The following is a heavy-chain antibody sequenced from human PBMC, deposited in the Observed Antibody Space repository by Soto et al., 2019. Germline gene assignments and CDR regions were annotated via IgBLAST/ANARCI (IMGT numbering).Heavy chain of an antibody. V-gene: IGHV3-21*01. CDR3: ARGDIVATTYYFDY. CDR1: GFTFSSYS. J-gene: IGHJ4*02. Sequence: EVQLVESGGGLVKPGGSLRLSCPASGFTFSSYSMNWVRQAPGKGLEWVSSISSSSSYIYYADSVKGRFTISRDNAKNSLYLQMNSLRAEDTAVYYCARGDIVATTYYFDYWGQGTLVTVSS. D-gene: IGHD5-12*01. CDR2: ISSSSSYI.